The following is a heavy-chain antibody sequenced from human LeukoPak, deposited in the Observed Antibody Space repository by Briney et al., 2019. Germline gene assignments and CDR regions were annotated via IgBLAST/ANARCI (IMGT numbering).Heavy chain of an antibody. Sequence: ASVKVSCKASGYTFTGYYMHWVRQAPGQGLEWMGWINPNSGGTNYAQKFQSRVTMTRDTSISTAYMELSRLRSDDTAVYYCASAPKYYYDSSGYYFDYWGQGTLVTVSS. D-gene: IGHD3-22*01. J-gene: IGHJ4*02. CDR2: INPNSGGT. V-gene: IGHV1-2*02. CDR1: GYTFTGYY. CDR3: ASAPKYYYDSSGYYFDY.